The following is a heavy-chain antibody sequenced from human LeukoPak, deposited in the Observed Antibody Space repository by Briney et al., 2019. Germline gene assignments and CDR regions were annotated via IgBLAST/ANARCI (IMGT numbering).Heavy chain of an antibody. CDR2: INHSGST. CDR3: GRKANLGSHYFDY. D-gene: IGHD1-26*01. V-gene: IGHV4-34*01. Sequence: PSETLSLTCAVYGGSLSGYYWSWIRQPPGKGLEWIGEINHSGSTNYNPFLKSRVTTSVDTSKNQFSLKMTTVTAADTAVYYCGRKANLGSHYFDYWGQGTLVTVSS. CDR1: GGSLSGYY. J-gene: IGHJ4*02.